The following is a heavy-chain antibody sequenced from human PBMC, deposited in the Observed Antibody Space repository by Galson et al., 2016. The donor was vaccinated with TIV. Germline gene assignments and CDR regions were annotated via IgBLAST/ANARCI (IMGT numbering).Heavy chain of an antibody. J-gene: IGHJ6*02. D-gene: IGHD2-8*01. V-gene: IGHV1-69-2*01. CDR1: GYNFTDYY. CDR3: TTVRLRGSGGMNV. Sequence: VKVSCKVSGYNFTDYYLHWMQQAPGKGFEWMGHVDPEDGQTKYAPKFQGRVTMSADTSTDTAYMELTSLRSEDTAIYFCTTVRLRGSGGMNVWGQGTTVIVSS. CDR2: VDPEDGQT.